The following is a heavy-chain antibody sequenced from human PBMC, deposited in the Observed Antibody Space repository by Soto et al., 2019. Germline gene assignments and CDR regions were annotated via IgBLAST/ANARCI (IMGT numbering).Heavy chain of an antibody. Sequence: QVQLVESGGGVVQPGRSLRLSCAASGFTFSSYGMHWVRQAPGKGLEWVAVISYDGSNKYYADSVKGRFTISRDNSKNTLYLQMNSLRAEDTAVYYCANGPTMIVFGYWGQGTLVTVSS. J-gene: IGHJ4*02. D-gene: IGHD3-22*01. CDR2: ISYDGSNK. CDR3: ANGPTMIVFGY. CDR1: GFTFSSYG. V-gene: IGHV3-30*18.